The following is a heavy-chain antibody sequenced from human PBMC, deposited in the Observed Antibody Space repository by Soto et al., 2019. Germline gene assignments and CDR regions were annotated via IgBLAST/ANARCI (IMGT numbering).Heavy chain of an antibody. CDR1: GFTLSSYA. J-gene: IGHJ6*02. CDR3: ARGSKNRQEGMEV. V-gene: IGHV3-21*04. CDR2: ISLIGDHT. D-gene: IGHD4-4*01. Sequence: PRGPLRLSCRASGFTLSSYAFNWVRLAPGKGLEWVSAISLIGDHTSYSASVKGRFTISRENAKNSLFLELTSLRADDTAVYFCARGSKNRQEGMEVWGQGTTVTVSS.